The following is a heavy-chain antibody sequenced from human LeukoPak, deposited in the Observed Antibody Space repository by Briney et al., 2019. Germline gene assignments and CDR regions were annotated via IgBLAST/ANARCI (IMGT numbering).Heavy chain of an antibody. V-gene: IGHV3-23*01. D-gene: IGHD3-10*01. CDR3: AKVGSTYDAFDI. CDR2: VRSSGGGT. CDR1: GFIFSNYV. J-gene: IGHJ3*02. Sequence: GGSLRLSCAASGFIFSNYVMNWVRQAPGKGLEWVSAVRSSGGGTYYADSVKGRFTISRDNSMHTLYLQMNSLRVEDTALYYCAKVGSTYDAFDIWGQGTMVTVSS.